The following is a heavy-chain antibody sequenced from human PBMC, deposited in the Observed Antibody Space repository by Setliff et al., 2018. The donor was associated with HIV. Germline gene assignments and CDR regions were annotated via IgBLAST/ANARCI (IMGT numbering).Heavy chain of an antibody. Sequence: ASVMVSCKASGYTFTSYGITWVRQAPGQGLEWMGWISSYNGNTDYAQKLQGRVTMTTHTSTTTAYMELRSLRSDDTAVYHCARGLYSSSSRGAFDIWGQGTMVTVSS. J-gene: IGHJ3*02. D-gene: IGHD6-6*01. CDR1: GYTFTSYG. CDR3: ARGLYSSSSRGAFDI. V-gene: IGHV1-18*01. CDR2: ISSYNGNT.